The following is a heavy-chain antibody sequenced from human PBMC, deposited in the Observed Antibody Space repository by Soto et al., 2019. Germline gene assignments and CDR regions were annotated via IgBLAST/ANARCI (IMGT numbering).Heavy chain of an antibody. D-gene: IGHD3-10*01. CDR1: GLTFSRYE. V-gene: IGHV3-48*03. Sequence: EVKLMESGGGLVQPGGSLRLSCAASGLTFSRYEMNWVRRAPGKGLEWIAYIHGSATTMFYADSVKGRFTISRDNAKNSMYLKLNSLGAEETAVYYCATRAGGGGAFDFWGQGTMVTVSS. J-gene: IGHJ3*01. CDR2: IHGSATTM. CDR3: ATRAGGGGAFDF.